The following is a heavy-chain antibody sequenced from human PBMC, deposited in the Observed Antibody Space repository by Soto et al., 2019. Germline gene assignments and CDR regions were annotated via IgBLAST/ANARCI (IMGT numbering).Heavy chain of an antibody. D-gene: IGHD2-8*01. CDR2: INHSGST. CDR1: GGSFSGYY. V-gene: IGHV4-34*01. Sequence: SETLSLTCAVYGGSFSGYYWSWIRQPPGKGLEWIGEINHSGSTNYNPSLKSRVTISVDTSKNQFSLKLSSVTAADTAVYYCARGRWTNYYYYYYGMDVWGQGTTVTVSS. J-gene: IGHJ6*02. CDR3: ARGRWTNYYYYYYGMDV.